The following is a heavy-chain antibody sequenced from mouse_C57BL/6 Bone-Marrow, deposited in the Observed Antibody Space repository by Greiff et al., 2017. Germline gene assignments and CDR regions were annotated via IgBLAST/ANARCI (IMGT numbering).Heavy chain of an antibody. V-gene: IGHV1-4*01. D-gene: IGHD3-3*01. J-gene: IGHJ3*01. CDR2: INPSSGYT. CDR1: GYTFTSYT. Sequence: VKLMESGAELARPGASVKMSCKASGYTFTSYTMHWVKQRPGQGLEWIGYINPSSGYTKYNQKFKDKATLPADKSSSTAYMQLSSLTSEASAVYYCARGPSFAYWGQGTLVTVSA. CDR3: ARGPSFAY.